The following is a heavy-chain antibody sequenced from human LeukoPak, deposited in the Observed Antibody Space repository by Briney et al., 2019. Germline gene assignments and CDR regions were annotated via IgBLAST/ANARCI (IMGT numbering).Heavy chain of an antibody. V-gene: IGHV4-59*10. D-gene: IGHD1-26*01. CDR2: IYTSGST. CDR1: GGSFSGYY. CDR3: VRDRGEFSYSHDY. J-gene: IGHJ4*02. Sequence: SETLSLTCAVYGGSFSGYYWSWIRQPPGKGLEWIGCIYTSGSTNYNPSLKSRVTISLDTSENHFSLRPSSVTAADTAVYYCVRDRGEFSYSHDYWGQGTLVTVSS.